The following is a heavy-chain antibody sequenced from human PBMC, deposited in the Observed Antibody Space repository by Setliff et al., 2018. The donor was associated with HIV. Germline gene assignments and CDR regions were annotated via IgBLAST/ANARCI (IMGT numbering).Heavy chain of an antibody. D-gene: IGHD3-9*01. CDR3: AFGSAIVPTATGFYYAMDV. CDR1: GYTFSEYA. Sequence: GASVKVSCKASGYTFSEYAIHWVRQAPGQRLEWMGRIDTDNGYRRYSRKIQGRVTITKDTSANTAYMELRGLTSEDTATYFCAFGSAIVPTATGFYYAMDVWGQGTTVTVSS. V-gene: IGHV1-3*04. J-gene: IGHJ6*01. CDR2: IDTDNGYR.